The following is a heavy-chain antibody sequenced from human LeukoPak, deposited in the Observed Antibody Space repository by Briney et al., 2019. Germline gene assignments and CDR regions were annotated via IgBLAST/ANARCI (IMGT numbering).Heavy chain of an antibody. J-gene: IGHJ4*02. D-gene: IGHD5-18*01. V-gene: IGHV3-23*01. CDR2: ISGSGGIT. CDR1: GFTFSSYA. CDR3: AKSSGYSYGA. Sequence: PGGSLRLSCAASGFTFSSYAMSWVRQAPGKGLEWVSAISGSGGITYYADSVKGRFTTSRDNSKNTLYLQMNSLRAEDTAVYYCAKSSGYSYGAGGQGTLVTVSS.